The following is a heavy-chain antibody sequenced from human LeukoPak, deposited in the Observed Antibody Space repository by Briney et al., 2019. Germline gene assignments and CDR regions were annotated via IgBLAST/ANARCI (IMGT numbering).Heavy chain of an antibody. Sequence: SETLSLTCTVSGGSISSGGYYWSWIRQHPGKGLEWIGYIYYSGSTYYNPPLKSRVTISVDTSKNQFSLKLSSVTAADTAVYYCARAPRSYYDSSGLDAFDIWGQGTMVTVSS. CDR1: GGSISSGGYY. V-gene: IGHV4-31*03. D-gene: IGHD3-22*01. CDR2: IYYSGST. CDR3: ARAPRSYYDSSGLDAFDI. J-gene: IGHJ3*02.